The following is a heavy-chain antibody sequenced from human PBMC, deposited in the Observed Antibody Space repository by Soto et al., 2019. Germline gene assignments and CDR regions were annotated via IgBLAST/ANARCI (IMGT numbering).Heavy chain of an antibody. V-gene: IGHV3-21*01. CDR1: GFTFSSYS. D-gene: IGHD3-10*01. Sequence: EVQLVESGGGLVKPGGSLRLSCAASGFTFSSYSMNWVRQAPGQGLEWVSSISSSSSYIYYADSVKGRFTISRDNAKNSLYLQMNSLRAEDTAVYYCARSMVRGVSSGMDVWGQGTTVTVSS. CDR2: ISSSSSYI. J-gene: IGHJ6*02. CDR3: ARSMVRGVSSGMDV.